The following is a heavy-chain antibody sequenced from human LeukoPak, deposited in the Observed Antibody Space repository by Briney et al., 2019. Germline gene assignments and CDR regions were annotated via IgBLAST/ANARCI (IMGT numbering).Heavy chain of an antibody. V-gene: IGHV3-21*01. J-gene: IGHJ6*03. CDR3: ARRNSNSDYYYYYYMDV. Sequence: GGSLRLSCAASGFTFSSYSMNWVRQAPGKGLEWVSSISSSSSYIYYADSVKGRFTISRDNAKNSLYLQMNSLRAEDTAVYYCARRNSNSDYYYYYYMDVWGKGTTVTVSS. CDR1: GFTFSSYS. CDR2: ISSSSSYI. D-gene: IGHD6-6*01.